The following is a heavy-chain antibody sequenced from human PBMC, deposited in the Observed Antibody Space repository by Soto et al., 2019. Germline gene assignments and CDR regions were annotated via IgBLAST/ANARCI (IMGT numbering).Heavy chain of an antibody. D-gene: IGHD6-13*01. Sequence: QVQLVQSGAEVKKPGASVKLYCKSSEYTFTDYYIHWVRQDPGHGLEWMGLINPSGGSTSYAQKFQGRVTMTRDTSTRTVYMELSSLRSEDTAVYYCATAAYSTSLYDFWGQGTLVTVSS. V-gene: IGHV1-46*01. CDR2: INPSGGST. CDR3: ATAAYSTSLYDF. CDR1: EYTFTDYY. J-gene: IGHJ4*02.